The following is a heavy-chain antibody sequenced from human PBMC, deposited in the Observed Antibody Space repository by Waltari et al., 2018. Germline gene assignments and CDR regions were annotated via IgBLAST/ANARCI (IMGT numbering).Heavy chain of an antibody. V-gene: IGHV3-53*01. D-gene: IGHD4-17*01. CDR3: AREFGDLNDAFDI. Sequence: EVQLVESGGDLIQPGGSRRLSGAASGFTVSATYMNWVRQAPGKVLEWVSVIDSAGSTYYADSVKGRFTISRDKSKNTLYLQMNSLRAEDTAVYYCAREFGDLNDAFDIWGQGTMVTVSS. CDR2: IDSAGST. CDR1: GFTVSATY. J-gene: IGHJ3*02.